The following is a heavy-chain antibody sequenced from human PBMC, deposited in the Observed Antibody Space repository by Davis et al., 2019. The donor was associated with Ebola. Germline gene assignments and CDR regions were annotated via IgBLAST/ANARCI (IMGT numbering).Heavy chain of an antibody. CDR3: ARDYRVGRTYYYYYMDV. J-gene: IGHJ6*03. CDR1: GFTFSSYS. Sequence: GESLKISCAASGFTFSSYSMNWVRQAPGKGLEWVSYISSSSSTIYYADSVKGRFTISRDNAKNSLYLQMNSLRDEDTAVYYCARDYRVGRTYYYYYMDVWGKGTTVTVSS. D-gene: IGHD1-26*01. CDR2: ISSSSSTI. V-gene: IGHV3-48*02.